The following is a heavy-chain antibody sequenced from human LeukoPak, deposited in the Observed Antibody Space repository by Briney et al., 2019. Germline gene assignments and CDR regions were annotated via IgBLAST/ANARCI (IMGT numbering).Heavy chain of an antibody. J-gene: IGHJ4*02. D-gene: IGHD3-22*01. CDR1: GASFNTGDQY. CDR2: IHSSGRL. V-gene: IGHV4-31*03. CDR3: SRGLDSRKLGY. Sequence: NPSETLSLTCTVSGASFNTGDQYWNWIRQSPGTGLEWIGSIHSSGRLYNNPSLESRVTISIDTSKNQSSLDLNSVTAADTAVYFCSRGLDSRKLGYWGQGTLVTVSS.